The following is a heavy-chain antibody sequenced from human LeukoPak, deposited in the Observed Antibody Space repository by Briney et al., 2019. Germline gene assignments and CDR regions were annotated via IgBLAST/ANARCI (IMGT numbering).Heavy chain of an antibody. V-gene: IGHV3-21*01. CDR1: GFTFSSYW. J-gene: IGHJ5*02. CDR2: ISSSSSYI. CDR3: ARVSELLGWFDP. D-gene: IGHD1-26*01. Sequence: PGGSLRLSCAASGFTFSSYWMNWVRQAPGKGLEWVSSISSSSSYIYYADSVKGRFTISRDNAKNSLYLQMNSLRAEDTAVYYCARVSELLGWFDPWGQGTLVTVSS.